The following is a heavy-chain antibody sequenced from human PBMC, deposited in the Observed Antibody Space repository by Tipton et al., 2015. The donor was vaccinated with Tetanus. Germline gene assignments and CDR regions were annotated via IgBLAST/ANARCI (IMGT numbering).Heavy chain of an antibody. Sequence: TLSLTCAVSGASISSIYSWSWSRQPPGKGLEGIAYIFHSGSTNYSPSLKSRVAISMDTSKNQISLKLSSVTTADTAVYYCARRSVIVVVPGVARADWFDPWGQGTLVTVSS. CDR2: IFHSGST. CDR3: ARRSVIVVVPGVARADWFDP. V-gene: IGHV4-61*01. CDR1: GASISSIYS. J-gene: IGHJ5*02. D-gene: IGHD2-2*01.